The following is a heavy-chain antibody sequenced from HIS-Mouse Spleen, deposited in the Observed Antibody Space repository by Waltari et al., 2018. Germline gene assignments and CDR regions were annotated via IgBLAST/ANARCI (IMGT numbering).Heavy chain of an antibody. V-gene: IGHV3-33*06. CDR1: GSTFSSQG. CDR2: IWYDGSNK. J-gene: IGHJ4*02. D-gene: IGHD2-8*01. CDR3: AKGGLMVYAIGDY. Sequence: QVQLVESGGGVVQPGRSLRLSCSASGSTFSSQGLHWVCQAPGQGMEWVAVIWYDGSNKYYADSVKGRFTISRDNSKNTLYLQMNSLRAEDTAVYYCAKGGLMVYAIGDYWGQGTLVTVSS.